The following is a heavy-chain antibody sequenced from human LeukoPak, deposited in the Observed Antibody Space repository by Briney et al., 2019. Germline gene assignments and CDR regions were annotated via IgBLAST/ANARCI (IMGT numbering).Heavy chain of an antibody. V-gene: IGHV3-23*01. D-gene: IGHD2-2*01. CDR1: GFTFKNYA. J-gene: IGHJ5*02. Sequence: PAGGSLRLSCAASGFTFKNYAMNWVRQSPGQGLEWVSTISGDAVTSWYADSVKGRFTVSRDNSKNIVFLQMNNLRAEDTAVYYCASLGFCSRATCVDQWGQGALVTVSS. CDR2: ISGDAVTS. CDR3: ASLGFCSRATCVDQ.